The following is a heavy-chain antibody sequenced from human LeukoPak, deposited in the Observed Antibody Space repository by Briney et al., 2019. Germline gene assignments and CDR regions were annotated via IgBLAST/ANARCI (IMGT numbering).Heavy chain of an antibody. Sequence: GESLRLSCAGSGFTFSRYNMNWVRQAPGKGLERVSSISSSSSYIYYADSVKGRFTISRDNAQNSLFLQMNSLRAEDTAVYYCARDAQWLVPEGYYYYMDVWGIGTTVTVSS. J-gene: IGHJ6*03. CDR3: ARDAQWLVPEGYYYYMDV. CDR1: GFTFSRYN. V-gene: IGHV3-21*01. D-gene: IGHD6-19*01. CDR2: ISSSSSYI.